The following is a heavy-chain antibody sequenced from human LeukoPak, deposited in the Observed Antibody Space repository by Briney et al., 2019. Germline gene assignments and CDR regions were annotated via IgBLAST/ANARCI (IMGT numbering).Heavy chain of an antibody. Sequence: ASVKVSCKAFGYTFTSNYMHWVRQAPGQGPEWMGVISPSGGSTTYAQKFQGRVTITADESTSTAYMELSGLRSEDTAVYYCAGPFSGSYSEAYYWGQGTLVTVSS. CDR3: AGPFSGSYSEAYY. V-gene: IGHV1-46*01. CDR1: GYTFTSNY. D-gene: IGHD1-26*01. CDR2: ISPSGGST. J-gene: IGHJ4*02.